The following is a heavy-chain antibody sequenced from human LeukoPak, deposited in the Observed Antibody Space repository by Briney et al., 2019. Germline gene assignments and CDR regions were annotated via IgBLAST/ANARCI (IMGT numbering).Heavy chain of an antibody. CDR2: INPNSGGT. V-gene: IGHV1-2*02. CDR3: ARSGVVRGFDP. J-gene: IGHJ5*02. D-gene: IGHD3-10*01. CDR1: GYTFTDYY. Sequence: ASVKVSCKASGYTFTDYYIHWARQAPGQGLEWMGWINPNSGGTSYVQKFQGRVSMTRDTSSTTAYVELSRLRSDDTAVYYCARSGVVRGFDPWGQGTLVTVSS.